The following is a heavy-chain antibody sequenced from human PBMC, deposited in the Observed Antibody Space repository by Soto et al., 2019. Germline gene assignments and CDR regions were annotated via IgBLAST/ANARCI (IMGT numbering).Heavy chain of an antibody. Sequence: EVQLVESGGGLVKPGGSLRLSCEASGFTFSSYSMHLVRQAPGKGLEWVSSISSTTGYIYYADSVRGRFTISRDNAQNSLHLQMNSLRAEDTAVYFCARGLPYCGSACNTNFDFWAQGTLVTVSS. D-gene: IGHD2-21*02. J-gene: IGHJ4*02. CDR2: ISSTTGYI. V-gene: IGHV3-21*01. CDR1: GFTFSSYS. CDR3: ARGLPYCGSACNTNFDF.